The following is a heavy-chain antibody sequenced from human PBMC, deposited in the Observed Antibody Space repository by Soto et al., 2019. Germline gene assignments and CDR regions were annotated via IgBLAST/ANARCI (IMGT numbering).Heavy chain of an antibody. CDR2: IYHSGST. V-gene: IGHV4-4*02. J-gene: IGHJ5*02. Sequence: SETLSLTCAVSGGSISSSNWWSWVRQPPGKGLEWIGEIYHSGSTNYNPSLKSRVTISVDKSKNQFSLKLSSVTAADTAVYYCARVRYSSSSWFDPWGQGTLVTVSS. D-gene: IGHD6-6*01. CDR1: GGSISSSNW. CDR3: ARVRYSSSSWFDP.